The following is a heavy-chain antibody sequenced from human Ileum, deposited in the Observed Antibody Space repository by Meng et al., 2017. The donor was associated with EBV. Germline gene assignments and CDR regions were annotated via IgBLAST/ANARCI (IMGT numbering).Heavy chain of an antibody. V-gene: IGHV1-3*01. Sequence: AKLMTLANWLKPPGSCPIVSCEASGSTSTKDALHWGQQARGQRLEWIGWITPATGKTRYSEKFQGRLTITADASATTAYMELKSVRSEDSAIYFCARGGRPRWAHWGQGTQVTVSS. J-gene: IGHJ4*02. CDR1: GSTSTKDA. CDR3: ARGGRPRWAH. CDR2: ITPATGKT. D-gene: IGHD3-10*01.